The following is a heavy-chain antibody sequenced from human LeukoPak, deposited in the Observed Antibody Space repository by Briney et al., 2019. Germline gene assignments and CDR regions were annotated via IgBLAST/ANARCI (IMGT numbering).Heavy chain of an antibody. CDR3: ARRGYSSSSRGYYYYYMDV. D-gene: IGHD6-6*01. V-gene: IGHV4-34*01. J-gene: IGHJ6*03. Sequence: SETLSLTCAVYGGSFSGYYWSWIRQPPGKGLEWIGEINHSGSTNYNTSLKSRVTISVDTSKNQFSLKLSSVTAADTAVYYCARRGYSSSSRGYYYYYMDVWGKGTTVTVSS. CDR2: INHSGST. CDR1: GGSFSGYY.